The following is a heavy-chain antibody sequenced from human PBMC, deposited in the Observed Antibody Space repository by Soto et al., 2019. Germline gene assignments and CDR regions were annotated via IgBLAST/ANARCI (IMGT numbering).Heavy chain of an antibody. V-gene: IGHV3-7*01. CDR2: MNPDGSQT. CDR1: GFTYGDYW. D-gene: IGHD2-2*01. CDR3: AREPSVLSY. J-gene: IGHJ1*01. Sequence: GGSLRLSCVASGFTYGDYWRAWVRQVPGRGLEWVAYMNPDGSQTFYVDSVKGRFTISRDNAKNSLYLQITSLRVEDTAVYYCAREPSVLSYWGQGTLVTVSS.